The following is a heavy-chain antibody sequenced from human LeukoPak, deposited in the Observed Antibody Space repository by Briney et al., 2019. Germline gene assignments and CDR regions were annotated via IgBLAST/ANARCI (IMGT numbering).Heavy chain of an antibody. CDR1: GITFSNYA. CDR2: ISGSGGST. CDR3: AKGRVTVVVSVATDY. D-gene: IGHD2-2*01. J-gene: IGHJ4*02. Sequence: GGSLRLSCAPSGITFSNYAMSWVHQAPGKGLEWVAGISGSGGSTYYADSVKGRFTISRDNSKNTLYLQMNSLRDEDTAVYYCAKGRVTVVVSVATDYWGQGTLVTVSS. V-gene: IGHV3-23*01.